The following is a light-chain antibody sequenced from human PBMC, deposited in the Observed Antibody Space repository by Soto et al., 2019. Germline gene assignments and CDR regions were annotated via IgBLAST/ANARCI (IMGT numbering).Light chain of an antibody. CDR1: QSINRY. Sequence: DIQMTQSPSSLPASVGDRVTITCRASQSINRYLNWYQQKPGKVPKLLMYAASSSQSGVPSRFSGSGSGTDFTLTISSLQPEDFATYYCQHSFNTPVTFGGGTKVEIK. CDR3: QHSFNTPVT. CDR2: AAS. V-gene: IGKV1-39*01. J-gene: IGKJ4*01.